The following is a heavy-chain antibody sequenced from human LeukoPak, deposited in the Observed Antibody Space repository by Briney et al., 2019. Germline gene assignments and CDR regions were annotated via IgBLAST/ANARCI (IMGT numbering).Heavy chain of an antibody. CDR2: IDWNGAST. V-gene: IGHV3-20*04. CDR1: GFTFDDYG. D-gene: IGHD5-24*01. CDR3: ARSSLEMATTPDDY. Sequence: PGGSLRLSCAASGFTFDDYGMSWVRQVAGQGLEWVSGIDWNGASTGYADSVKGRFTISRDNAKNSLYLQMNSLRAEDTAVYYCARSSLEMATTPDDYWGQGTLVTVSS. J-gene: IGHJ4*02.